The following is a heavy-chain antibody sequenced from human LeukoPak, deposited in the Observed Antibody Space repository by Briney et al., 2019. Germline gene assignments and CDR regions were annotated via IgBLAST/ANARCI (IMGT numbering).Heavy chain of an antibody. D-gene: IGHD2-2*01. Sequence: GGSLRLSCAASGFTFSGSAMHWVRQASGKGLEWVGRIRSKASSYATAYAASVKGRFTVSRDDSKNTAYLQMNSLKTEDTAVYYCPRSDIVLVPAAPHYYYMDVWGKGTTVTVSS. J-gene: IGHJ6*03. CDR3: PRSDIVLVPAAPHYYYMDV. V-gene: IGHV3-73*01. CDR2: IRSKASSYAT. CDR1: GFTFSGSA.